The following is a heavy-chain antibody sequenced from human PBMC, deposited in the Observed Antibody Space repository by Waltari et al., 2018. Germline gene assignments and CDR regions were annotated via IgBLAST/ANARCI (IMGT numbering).Heavy chain of an antibody. CDR1: VFIFSDCV. D-gene: IGHD2-15*01. CDR3: VKDSRSGNFDH. Sequence: EVQLVESGGGLVQPGGSLRLSCSASVFIFSDCVMHWVRQAPGKGLEYVSIISNKGDTTRYADSVKGRFTISRDNSKNTLFLQMTSLRPEDTGIYYCVKDSRSGNFDHWGQGTLVTVSS. V-gene: IGHV3-64D*06. J-gene: IGHJ4*02. CDR2: ISNKGDTT.